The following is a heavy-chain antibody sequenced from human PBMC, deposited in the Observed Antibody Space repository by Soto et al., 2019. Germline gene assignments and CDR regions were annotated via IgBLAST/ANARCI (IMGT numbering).Heavy chain of an antibody. CDR2: ILPIAGTA. Sequence: PVKRSCKASGYTFTSYRVSRGPQEHGQAHERMGGILPIAGTANYAQKFQGRVTMTADESTSTAYMELSSLRSEDTAVCYCARASQTVEMATMTTRWAPTRWGQGTLVTVS. J-gene: IGHJ4*02. CDR1: GYTFTSYR. V-gene: IGHV1-69*01. D-gene: IGHD4-4*01. CDR3: ARASQTVEMATMTTRWAPTR.